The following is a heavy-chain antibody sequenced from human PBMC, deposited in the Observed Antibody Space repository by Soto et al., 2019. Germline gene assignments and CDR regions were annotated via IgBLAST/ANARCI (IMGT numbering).Heavy chain of an antibody. J-gene: IGHJ6*02. D-gene: IGHD6-13*01. CDR1: GFTFSSYA. CDR3: ARDIAAAGTSYYYYGMDV. Sequence: GGSLRLSCAASGFTFSSYAMSWVRQAPGKGLEWVSAISGSGVSTYYADSVKGRFTISRDNSKNTLYLQMNSLRAEDTAAYYCARDIAAAGTSYYYYGMDVWGQGTTVTVSS. V-gene: IGHV3-23*01. CDR2: ISGSGVST.